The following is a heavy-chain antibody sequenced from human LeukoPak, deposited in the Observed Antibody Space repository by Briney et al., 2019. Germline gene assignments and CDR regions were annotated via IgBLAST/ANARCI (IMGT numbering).Heavy chain of an antibody. D-gene: IGHD4-11*01. Sequence: ASVKVSCKASGGTFSNYAISWVRQAPGQGLEWMGGIIPIFGTTNYAQKFQGRVTITTDESTSTAYMELSSLRSEDTAVYYCARDGKTTEDSNAFDIWGQGTMVTVSS. J-gene: IGHJ3*02. CDR2: IIPIFGTT. V-gene: IGHV1-69*05. CDR1: GGTFSNYA. CDR3: ARDGKTTEDSNAFDI.